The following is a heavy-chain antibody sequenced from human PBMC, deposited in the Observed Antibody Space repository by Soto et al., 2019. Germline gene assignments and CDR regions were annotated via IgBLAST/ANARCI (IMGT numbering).Heavy chain of an antibody. CDR1: GDSISSGGYY. Sequence: SETLSLTCTVSGDSISSGGYYWSWIRPHPGKGLEWIGYIYDNGGAYYSPSLKGRVVISVDRSENQFSLRLSSVTAADTAVYYCARGRTGSYSIPQWGQGTLVTVSS. D-gene: IGHD1-26*01. CDR3: ARGRTGSYSIPQ. J-gene: IGHJ4*02. V-gene: IGHV4-31*03. CDR2: IYDNGGA.